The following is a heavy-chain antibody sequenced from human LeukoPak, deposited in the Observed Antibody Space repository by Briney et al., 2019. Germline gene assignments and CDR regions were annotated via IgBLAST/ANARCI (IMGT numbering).Heavy chain of an antibody. D-gene: IGHD2-8*01. Sequence: ASVKVSCKASGYTFTSYGISWVRQAPGQGLEWMGWISAYNGNTNYAQKLQGRVTMTRDTSISTAYMELSSLRSDDTAVYYCARDDVSCTHGVCSDLFHYWGQGTLVTVSS. CDR2: ISAYNGNT. CDR3: ARDDVSCTHGVCSDLFHY. J-gene: IGHJ4*02. V-gene: IGHV1-18*01. CDR1: GYTFTSYG.